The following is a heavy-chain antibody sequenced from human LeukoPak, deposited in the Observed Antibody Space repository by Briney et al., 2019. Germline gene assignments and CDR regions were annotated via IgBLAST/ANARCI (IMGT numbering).Heavy chain of an antibody. CDR2: IGPNSGGT. CDR3: ATQRGSYLWGTDFDY. J-gene: IGHJ4*02. CDR1: GYTFTGYY. Sequence: ASVTVSCKASGYTFTGYYMHWVRQAPGQGLEWMGWIGPNSGGTNYAQNFQGRVTMTRDTSISTAYMELSSLRSDDTAVYYCATQRGSYLWGTDFDYWGQGTLVTVSS. V-gene: IGHV1-2*02. D-gene: IGHD3-16*01.